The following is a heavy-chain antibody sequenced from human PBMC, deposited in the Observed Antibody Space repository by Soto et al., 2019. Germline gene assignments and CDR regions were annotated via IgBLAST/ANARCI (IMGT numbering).Heavy chain of an antibody. CDR3: AKVPPGHWYSYGMDV. J-gene: IGHJ6*02. Sequence: PGGSLRLSCAASGFPFSSNAMNWVRQAPGKGLEWVSGISGDGGSIYYADSAKGRFTISRDKSKNMLSLEMNSLRAEDTGIYYCAKVPPGHWYSYGMDVWGQGTTVTVSS. CDR2: ISGDGGSI. CDR1: GFPFSSNA. D-gene: IGHD3-9*01. V-gene: IGHV3-23*01.